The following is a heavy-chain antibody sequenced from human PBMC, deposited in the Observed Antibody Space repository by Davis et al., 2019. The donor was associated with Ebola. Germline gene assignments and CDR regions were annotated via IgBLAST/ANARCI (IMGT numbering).Heavy chain of an antibody. Sequence: GESLKISCKHSASNFWIGWVRQMPGEGLEWIGIIYPDDSATRSNPSFQGQVTISADRSINTVYLQWSSLKASDSAMYYCATCLYGSGSLGAFDLWGQGTLVTVSS. CDR3: ATCLYGSGSLGAFDL. D-gene: IGHD3-10*01. V-gene: IGHV5-51*01. CDR2: IYPDDSAT. J-gene: IGHJ5*02. CDR1: ASNFW.